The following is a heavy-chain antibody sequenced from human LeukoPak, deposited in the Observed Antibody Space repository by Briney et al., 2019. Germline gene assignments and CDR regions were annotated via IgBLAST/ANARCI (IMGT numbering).Heavy chain of an antibody. V-gene: IGHV3-23*01. J-gene: IGHJ4*02. CDR1: GFTFGDYA. Sequence: GGSLRLSCTASGFTFGDYAMSWFRQAPGKGLEWVSAISGSGGSTYYADSVKGRFTISRDNAKNSLYLQMNSLRAEDTAVYYCARARGLRDGYNYWFDYWGQGTLVTVSS. D-gene: IGHD5-24*01. CDR2: ISGSGGST. CDR3: ARARGLRDGYNYWFDY.